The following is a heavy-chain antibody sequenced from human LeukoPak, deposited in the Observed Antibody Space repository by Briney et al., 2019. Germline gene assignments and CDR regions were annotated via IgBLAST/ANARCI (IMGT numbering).Heavy chain of an antibody. Sequence: GASVKVSCKASGYTFTSYDINWVRQATGQGLEWMGWMNPNSGNTGYAQKFQGRVTMTRNTSISTAYMELSSLRSEDTAVYYCARVGYCSSTSCYAAFDIWGQGTMVTVSS. CDR1: GYTFTSYD. CDR3: ARVGYCSSTSCYAAFDI. V-gene: IGHV1-8*01. J-gene: IGHJ3*02. CDR2: MNPNSGNT. D-gene: IGHD2-2*01.